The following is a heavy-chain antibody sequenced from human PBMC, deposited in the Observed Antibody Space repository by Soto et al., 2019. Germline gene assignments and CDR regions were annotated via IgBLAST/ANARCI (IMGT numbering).Heavy chain of an antibody. J-gene: IGHJ4*02. CDR1: GYIFTGYY. CDR2: INPNSGGT. D-gene: IGHD6-19*01. CDR3: AKTRDYSSGWYDGGHFDS. V-gene: IGHV1-2*04. Sequence: GASVKVSCKASGYIFTGYYIHWVRQAPGQGLEWMGWINPNSGGTNYAQKFQGWVTMTRDTSISTAYMDLSRLKSDDTAVYYCAKTRDYSSGWYDGGHFDSWGQGTLVTVSS.